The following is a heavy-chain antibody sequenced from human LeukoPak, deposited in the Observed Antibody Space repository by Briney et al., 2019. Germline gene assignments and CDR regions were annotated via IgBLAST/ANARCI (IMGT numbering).Heavy chain of an antibody. J-gene: IGHJ6*02. CDR1: DGSINSYY. CDR2: IYYNGNT. V-gene: IGHV4-59*01. Sequence: SETLSLTCSVSDGSINSYYWNWIRRPPGKGLEWIGYIYYNGNTNYSPSLKSRVTMSVDTSKNLFSLKVSSVSAADTAVYYCARGRSNYYGMDVWGQGTTVTVSS. CDR3: ARGRSNYYGMDV. D-gene: IGHD1-26*01.